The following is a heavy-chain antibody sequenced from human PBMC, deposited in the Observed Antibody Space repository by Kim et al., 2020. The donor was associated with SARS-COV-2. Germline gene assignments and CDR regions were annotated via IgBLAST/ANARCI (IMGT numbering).Heavy chain of an antibody. CDR2: TRNKANSYTT. D-gene: IGHD1-26*01. CDR3: TRGLVGTTPPFPFYGMDI. CDR1: GFIFSDHY. Sequence: GGSLRLSCVVSGFIFSDHYMDWVRQAPGKGLEWVGRTRNKANSYTTEYAASVKGRFTVSRDDSRNSLYLQMNSLRTEDTAVYYCTRGLVGTTPPFPFYGMDICGQGTTVTVSS. J-gene: IGHJ6*02. V-gene: IGHV3-72*01.